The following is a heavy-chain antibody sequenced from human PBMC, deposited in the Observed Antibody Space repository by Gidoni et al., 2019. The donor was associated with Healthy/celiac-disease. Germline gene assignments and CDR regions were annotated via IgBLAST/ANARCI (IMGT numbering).Heavy chain of an antibody. J-gene: IGHJ6*03. CDR1: GVTFSSYA. CDR3: ARDSISGSLGELSENYYYMDV. CDR2: IIPIFGTA. V-gene: IGHV1-69*01. Sequence: QVQLVQSGAEVKKPGSSVKVSCKASGVTFSSYAISWVRQAPGQGLEWMGGIIPIFGTANYAQKFQGRVTITADESTSTAYMELSSLRSEDTAVYYCARDSISGSLGELSENYYYMDVWGKGTTVTVSS. D-gene: IGHD3-16*01.